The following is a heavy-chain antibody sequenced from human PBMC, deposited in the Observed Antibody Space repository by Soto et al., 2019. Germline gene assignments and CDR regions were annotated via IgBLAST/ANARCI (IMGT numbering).Heavy chain of an antibody. V-gene: IGHV3-21*01. Sequence: PGGSLRLSCAASGFTFSSYSMNWVRQAPGKGLEWVSSISSSSSYIYYADSVKGRFTISRDNAKNSLYLQMNSLRAEDTAVYYCARDREMATIMYYYYGMDVWGQGTTVTVS. CDR2: ISSSSSYI. J-gene: IGHJ6*02. CDR3: ARDREMATIMYYYYGMDV. D-gene: IGHD5-12*01. CDR1: GFTFSSYS.